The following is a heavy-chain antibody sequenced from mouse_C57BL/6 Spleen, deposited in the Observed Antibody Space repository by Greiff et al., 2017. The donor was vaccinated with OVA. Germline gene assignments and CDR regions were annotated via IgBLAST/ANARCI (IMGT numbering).Heavy chain of an antibody. Sequence: EVMLVESGEGLVKPGGSLKLSCAASGFTFSSYAMSWVRQTPEKRLEWVAYISSGGDYIYYADTVKGRFTISRDNARNTLYLQMSSLKSEDTAMYYCTRGGDYDPSYWGQGTLVTVAA. V-gene: IGHV5-9-1*02. D-gene: IGHD2-4*01. CDR3: TRGGDYDPSY. CDR2: ISSGGDYI. J-gene: IGHJ3*01. CDR1: GFTFSSYA.